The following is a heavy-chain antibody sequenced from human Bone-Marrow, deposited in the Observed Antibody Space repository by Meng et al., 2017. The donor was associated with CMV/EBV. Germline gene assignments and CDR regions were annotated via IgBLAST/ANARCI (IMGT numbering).Heavy chain of an antibody. D-gene: IGHD2-2*01. CDR3: ARVGVVVPAARGSFDY. V-gene: IGHV5-51*01. Sequence: LRLSCKGSGYSFTSYWIGWVRQMPGKGLEWMGIIYPGDSDTRYSPSFQGQVTISADKSISTAYLQWSSLKASDTAMYYCARVGVVVPAARGSFDYWGQGTLVTVSS. CDR1: GYSFTSYW. J-gene: IGHJ4*02. CDR2: IYPGDSDT.